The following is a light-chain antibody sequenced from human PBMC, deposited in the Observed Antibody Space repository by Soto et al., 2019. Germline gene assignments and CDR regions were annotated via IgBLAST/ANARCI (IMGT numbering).Light chain of an antibody. CDR1: SSDVGGYNY. V-gene: IGLV2-14*01. Sequence: QSVLTQPASVSGSPGQSITISCTGTSSDVGGYNYVSWYQQHPGKAPKLMIYDVINRPSEVSNRFSGSKSGNTASLTISGLQAEDEAHYYCSSYTSSGTRVFGGGTQLTVL. CDR2: DVI. J-gene: IGLJ2*01. CDR3: SSYTSSGTRV.